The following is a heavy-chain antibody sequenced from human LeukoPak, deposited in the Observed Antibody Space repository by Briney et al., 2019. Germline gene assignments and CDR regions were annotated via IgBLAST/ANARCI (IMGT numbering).Heavy chain of an antibody. J-gene: IGHJ5*02. CDR1: GGSISSGGYY. CDR3: ARLLRYCSTTSCRYWFDP. Sequence: PSETLSLTCTVSGGSISSGGYYWSWIRQPPGEGLEWIGYIYYSGSTYYHPSLKSRVTISVDTSKNQLSLNLSSVTAADTAVYYCARLLRYCSTTSCRYWFDPWGQGTLVTVSS. D-gene: IGHD2-2*01. V-gene: IGHV4-30-4*02. CDR2: IYYSGST.